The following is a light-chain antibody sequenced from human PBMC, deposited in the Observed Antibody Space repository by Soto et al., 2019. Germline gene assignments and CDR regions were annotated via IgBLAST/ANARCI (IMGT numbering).Light chain of an antibody. Sequence: ILMTQSPATLSVSPGERATLSCWASQGVRSNLAWYQQKPGQAPRLLIYDASSRATGIPARFSGSGSGTXFXLXIXSLQSEDFAVYYCQQYNNWPPWTFGQGTKVEIK. J-gene: IGKJ1*01. CDR3: QQYNNWPPWT. CDR1: QGVRSN. V-gene: IGKV3-15*01. CDR2: DAS.